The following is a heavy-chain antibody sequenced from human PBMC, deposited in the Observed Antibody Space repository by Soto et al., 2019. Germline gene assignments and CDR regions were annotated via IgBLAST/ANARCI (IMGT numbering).Heavy chain of an antibody. CDR2: IYHSGST. D-gene: IGHD1-1*01. Sequence: QVQLQESGPGLVKPSGTLSLTCAVSGGSISSSNWWSWVRQPPGKGLEWIGEIYHSGSTNYNPSLKIRVTISVYKSKNQFSLKLSSVTAADTAVYYCARDPAGKGGRTTNWGQGTLVTVSS. V-gene: IGHV4-4*02. J-gene: IGHJ4*02. CDR3: ARDPAGKGGRTTN. CDR1: GGSISSSNW.